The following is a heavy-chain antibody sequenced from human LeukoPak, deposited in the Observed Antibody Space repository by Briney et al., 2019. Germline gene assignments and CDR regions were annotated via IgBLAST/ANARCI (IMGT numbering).Heavy chain of an antibody. D-gene: IGHD3-10*01. J-gene: IGHJ6*03. CDR1: GGSLSGYY. CDR2: INHSGST. CDR3: ARVCAVRGHYYYYYMDV. Sequence: SETLSLTCAVYGGSLSGYYWSWIRQPPGKGLEWIGEINHSGSTNYNPSLKSRVTISVDTSKNQFSLKLSSVTAADTAVYYCARVCAVRGHYYYYYMDVWGKGTTVTISS. V-gene: IGHV4-34*01.